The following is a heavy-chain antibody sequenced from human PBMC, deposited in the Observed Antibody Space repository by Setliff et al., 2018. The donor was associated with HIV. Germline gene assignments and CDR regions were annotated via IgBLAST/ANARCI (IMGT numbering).Heavy chain of an antibody. J-gene: IGHJ4*02. V-gene: IGHV3-48*03. CDR3: ASQAWTASDY. CDR2: ISIGSGGAI. Sequence: GGSLRLSCAASGFTFRNYKFNWVRQAPGRGLEWVSSISIGSGGAIDYADSVQGRFTISRDNSKNSLYLQMNSLRVEDTAVYYCASQAWTASDYWGQGTLVTVSS. CDR1: GFTFRNYK.